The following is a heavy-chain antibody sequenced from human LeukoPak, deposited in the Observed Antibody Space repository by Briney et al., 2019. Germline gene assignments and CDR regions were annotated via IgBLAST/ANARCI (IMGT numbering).Heavy chain of an antibody. CDR1: GFSFSSYA. CDR3: ARGYCGGDCYGD. D-gene: IGHD2-21*02. CDR2: IDSSSSHI. V-gene: IGHV3-21*01. Sequence: GGSLRLSCAASGFSFSSYAMNWVRQAPGKGLEWVASIDSSSSHIYYADSVKGRLTISRDNTKSSLYLQMNSLRAEDMAVYYCARGYCGGDCYGDWGQGTLVTVSS. J-gene: IGHJ1*01.